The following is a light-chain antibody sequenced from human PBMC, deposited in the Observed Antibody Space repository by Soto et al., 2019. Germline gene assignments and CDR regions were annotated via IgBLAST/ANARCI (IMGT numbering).Light chain of an antibody. Sequence: DIQITQSPSTLSSSVLDRFTITCRASQSISSWLAWYQQKPGKAPKLLIYDASSLESGVPSRFSGSGSGTEFTLTISSLQPDDFATYYCQQYNSYSWTFGQGTKVDNK. CDR3: QQYNSYSWT. CDR2: DAS. CDR1: QSISSW. J-gene: IGKJ1*01. V-gene: IGKV1-5*01.